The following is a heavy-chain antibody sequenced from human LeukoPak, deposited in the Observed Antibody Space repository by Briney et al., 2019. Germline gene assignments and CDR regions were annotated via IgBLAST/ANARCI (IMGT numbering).Heavy chain of an antibody. D-gene: IGHD6-13*01. J-gene: IGHJ5*02. CDR1: GYTFTSYG. Sequence: ASVKVSCKASGYTFTSYGISWVRQAPGQGLEWMGGIIPIFGTANYAQKFQGRVTITADESTSTAYMELSGLRSEDTAVYYCARGTPGIAAAATENWFDPWGQGTLVTVSS. CDR3: ARGTPGIAAAATENWFDP. CDR2: IIPIFGTA. V-gene: IGHV1-69*13.